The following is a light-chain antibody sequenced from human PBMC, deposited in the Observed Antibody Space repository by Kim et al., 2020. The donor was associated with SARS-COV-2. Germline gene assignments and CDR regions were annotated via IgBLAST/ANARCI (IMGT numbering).Light chain of an antibody. Sequence: SESVGDRVTITCRASQGISTSLIWYQQKPGKVPKLLIYGASTLQSGVPSRFSGSGSGTDFTLTINSLQPEDVATYYCQKYDSVPHSFGQGTKLEI. CDR2: GAS. CDR1: QGISTS. V-gene: IGKV1-27*01. CDR3: QKYDSVPHS. J-gene: IGKJ2*03.